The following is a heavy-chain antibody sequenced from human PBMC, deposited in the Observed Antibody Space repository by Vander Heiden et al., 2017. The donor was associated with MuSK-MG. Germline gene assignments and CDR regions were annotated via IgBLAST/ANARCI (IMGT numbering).Heavy chain of an antibody. CDR1: GYFISGGYY. CDR2: IYHSGST. D-gene: IGHD1-26*01. CDR3: ARRGWDGWGYYYMDV. V-gene: IGHV4-38-2*01. J-gene: IGHJ6*03. Sequence: QVQLQESGPGLVKPSGTQSLPSPVSGYFISGGYYWGWIRQPPGKGLECIGSIYHSGSTYYNPSLKSRVTISVDTSKNQFSLKLSSVTAADTAVNYCARRGWDGWGYYYMDVWGQGTTVTVSS.